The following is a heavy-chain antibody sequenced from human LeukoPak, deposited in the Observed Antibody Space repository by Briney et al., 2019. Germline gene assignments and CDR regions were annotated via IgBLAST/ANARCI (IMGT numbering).Heavy chain of an antibody. CDR3: AKDPGVVPAHYFDY. V-gene: IGHV3-23*01. CDR1: GFTFSIYA. J-gene: IGHJ4*02. CDR2: ISGGSDGT. Sequence: GGSLRLSCAGSGFTFSIYAMNWVRQAPGKGLEWVSSISGGSDGTYYADSVKGRFTISRDNSKNTLSLQMNSLRAEDTAVYYCAKDPGVVPAHYFDYWGQGILVTVSS. D-gene: IGHD2-2*01.